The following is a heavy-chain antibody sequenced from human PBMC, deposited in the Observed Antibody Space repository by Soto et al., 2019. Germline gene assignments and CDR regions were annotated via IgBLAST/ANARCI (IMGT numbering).Heavy chain of an antibody. CDR3: VRDGARGYSYGNYYQYYGMDV. CDR1: GFTFSSYS. D-gene: IGHD5-18*01. Sequence: GGSLILSCAASGFTFSSYSMNWVRQAPGKGLEWVSSISSSSSYIYYADSVKGRFTISRDNAKNSLYLQMNSLRAEDTAVYYCVRDGARGYSYGNYYQYYGMDVWGQGNPVTVSS. J-gene: IGHJ6*02. V-gene: IGHV3-21*01. CDR2: ISSSSSYI.